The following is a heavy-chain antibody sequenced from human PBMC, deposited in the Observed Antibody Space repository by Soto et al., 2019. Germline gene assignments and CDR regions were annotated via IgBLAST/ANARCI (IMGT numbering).Heavy chain of an antibody. D-gene: IGHD1-1*01. V-gene: IGHV3-74*01. J-gene: IGHJ4*02. Sequence: GGSLRLSCVASGFSFSSYWMHWVRQAPGQGLVWVSSINSEGASTNYADSVRGRFTISRDNSKNTLYLQMNSLRVEDTAVYYCAKKVPGSNPLDSWGQGALVTVSS. CDR2: INSEGAST. CDR1: GFSFSSYW. CDR3: AKKVPGSNPLDS.